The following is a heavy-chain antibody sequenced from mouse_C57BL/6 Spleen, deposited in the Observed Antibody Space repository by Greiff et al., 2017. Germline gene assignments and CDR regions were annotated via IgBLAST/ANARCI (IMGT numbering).Heavy chain of an antibody. J-gene: IGHJ4*01. V-gene: IGHV1-64*01. Sequence: VQLQQPGAELVKPGASVKLSCKASGYTFTSYWMHWVKQRPGQGLEWIGMIHPNSGSTNYNEKFKSKATLTVDKSSSTAYMQLSSLTSEDSAVYYCASLRDDYDDYYAMDYWGQGTSVTVSS. D-gene: IGHD2-4*01. CDR3: ASLRDDYDDYYAMDY. CDR2: IHPNSGST. CDR1: GYTFTSYW.